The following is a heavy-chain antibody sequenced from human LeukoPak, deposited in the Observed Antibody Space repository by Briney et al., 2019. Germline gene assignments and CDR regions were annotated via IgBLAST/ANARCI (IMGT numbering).Heavy chain of an antibody. V-gene: IGHV3-7*01. CDR2: IKQDGSEK. D-gene: IGHD3-22*01. CDR3: ARSFPARDSGGYYYGPFAY. CDR1: GFTFRSCG. Sequence: GGSLSLSCAASGFTFRSCGMSWVRQAPGKGLEWVANIKQDGSEKYYVDSVKGRFTISRDNAKNSLYLQMNRLRAEDTAVYYWARSFPARDSGGYYYGPFAYWREGTLVTV. J-gene: IGHJ4*02.